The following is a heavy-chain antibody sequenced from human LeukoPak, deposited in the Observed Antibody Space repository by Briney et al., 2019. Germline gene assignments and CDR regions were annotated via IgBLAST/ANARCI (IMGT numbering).Heavy chain of an antibody. CDR1: GFTFSSYS. V-gene: IGHV3-21*04. CDR3: ARLRPGRAAAGRGVDY. CDR2: ISSSSSYI. Sequence: GGSLRLSCAASGFTFSSYSMNWVRQAPGKGLEWVSSISSSSSYIYYADSVKGRFTISRDNAKNSLYLQMNSLRAEDTAVYYCARLRPGRAAAGRGVDYWGQGTLVTVSS. D-gene: IGHD6-13*01. J-gene: IGHJ4*02.